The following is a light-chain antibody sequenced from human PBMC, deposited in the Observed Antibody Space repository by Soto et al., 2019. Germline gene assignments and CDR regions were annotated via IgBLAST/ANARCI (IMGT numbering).Light chain of an antibody. CDR1: QSVSSN. CDR3: QQYHSWPPRT. Sequence: EIVMTQSPTILSVSPGERATLSCRASQSVSSNLAWYQQKPGQAPRLLIYGVYTRAPGIPARFSGSGSGTEFTLTISSLQSEDFAVYSCQQYHSWPPRTLGQGTKVDIK. V-gene: IGKV3D-15*01. J-gene: IGKJ1*01. CDR2: GVY.